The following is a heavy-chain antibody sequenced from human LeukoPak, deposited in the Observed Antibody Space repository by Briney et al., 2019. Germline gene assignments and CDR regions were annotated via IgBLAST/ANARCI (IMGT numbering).Heavy chain of an antibody. CDR3: KKSQVDTAMVRWYYYYMDV. J-gene: IGHJ6*03. Sequence: GGSLRLSCAASGFTVSSNEMSWVRQAPEKGLEWVSSISGGSTYYADSRKGRFTISRDNSKNTLHLQMNSLRAEDTAVYYCKKSQVDTAMVRWYYYYMDVWGKGTTVTVSS. V-gene: IGHV3-38-3*01. D-gene: IGHD5-18*01. CDR1: GFTVSSNE. CDR2: ISGGST.